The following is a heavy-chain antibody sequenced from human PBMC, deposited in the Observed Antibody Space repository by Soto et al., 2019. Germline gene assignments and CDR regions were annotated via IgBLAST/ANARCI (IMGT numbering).Heavy chain of an antibody. CDR2: ISYDGSNK. V-gene: IGHV3-30*03. J-gene: IGHJ6*02. Sequence: LRLSCAASGFTFSSYGMHWVRQAPGKGLEWVAVISYDGSNKYYADSVKGRFTISRDNSKNTLYLQMNSLRAEDTAVYYCVSYYYGMDVWGQGTTVTVSS. CDR1: GFTFSSYG. CDR3: VSYYYGMDV.